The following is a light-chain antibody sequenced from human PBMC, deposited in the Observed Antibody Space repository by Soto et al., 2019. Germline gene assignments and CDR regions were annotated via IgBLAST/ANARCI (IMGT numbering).Light chain of an antibody. Sequence: DIQMTQSPSSVSASVGDRVTITCQASQDISNYLNWYQQKPGKAPKLLIYDASNLETGVPSRFSGSGSGTDFTFTISSLQPEDIATYYCQQYDNLPLPFGGGTKVDIK. CDR3: QQYDNLPLP. V-gene: IGKV1-33*01. J-gene: IGKJ4*01. CDR2: DAS. CDR1: QDISNY.